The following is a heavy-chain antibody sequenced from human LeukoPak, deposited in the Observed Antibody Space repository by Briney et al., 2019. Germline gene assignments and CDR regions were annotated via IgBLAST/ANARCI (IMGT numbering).Heavy chain of an antibody. D-gene: IGHD1-26*01. CDR1: GGSVRIATYY. Sequence: SETLSLTCTVSGGSVRIATYYWGWIRQPPGKGLEWIGSIYYSVSTYYNPSLKSRLTMSVDTSKNQFSLKLSSVTAADTAVYYCARPPVEVTLDGFDIWGQGTMVTVSS. CDR2: IYYSVST. V-gene: IGHV4-39*01. CDR3: ARPPVEVTLDGFDI. J-gene: IGHJ3*02.